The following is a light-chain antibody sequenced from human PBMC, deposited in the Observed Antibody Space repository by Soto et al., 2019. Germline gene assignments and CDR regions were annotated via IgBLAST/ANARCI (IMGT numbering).Light chain of an antibody. V-gene: IGLV2-8*01. J-gene: IGLJ2*01. CDR2: EVT. CDR3: SSYPGSKIVI. Sequence: QSALTQPTSASGSPGQSVTISCTGTSSDVGGYNYVSWYQQHPGKAPKLMIYEVTQRPSGVPDRFSGSKSGNTASLTVSGLQGEDEADYYWSSYPGSKIVIFGGGTKLTVL. CDR1: SSDVGGYNY.